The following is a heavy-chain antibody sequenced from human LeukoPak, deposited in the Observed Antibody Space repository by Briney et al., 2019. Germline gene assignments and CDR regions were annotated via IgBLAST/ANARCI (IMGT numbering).Heavy chain of an antibody. Sequence: GGSLRISCAAPGFTFSTYALSWVRQAPGKGLGWVSAISGDSAYTYYTDSAKGRFTISRDNSKYTLYLQLNSLRAEDTAVYYCARKLLHYDRDGPSFDYWGQGTLVTVSS. CDR2: ISGDSAYT. V-gene: IGHV3-23*01. CDR1: GFTFSTYA. CDR3: ARKLLHYDRDGPSFDY. J-gene: IGHJ4*02. D-gene: IGHD3-22*01.